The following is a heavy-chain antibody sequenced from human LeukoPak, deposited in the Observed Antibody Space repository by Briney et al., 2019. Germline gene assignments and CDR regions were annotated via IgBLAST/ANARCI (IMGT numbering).Heavy chain of an antibody. D-gene: IGHD5-18*01. J-gene: IGHJ6*02. Sequence: GGSLRLSCAASGFTFSSYSMNWVRQAPGKGLEWVSSISSSSSYIYYADSVKGRFTISRDNAKNSLYLQMNSLRAEDTAVYYCARDGRDTAMVRAWYYGMDVRGQGTTVTVSS. CDR2: ISSSSSYI. CDR1: GFTFSSYS. CDR3: ARDGRDTAMVRAWYYGMDV. V-gene: IGHV3-21*01.